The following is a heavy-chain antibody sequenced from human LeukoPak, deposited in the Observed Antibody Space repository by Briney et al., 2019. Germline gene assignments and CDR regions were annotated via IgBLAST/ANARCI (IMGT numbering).Heavy chain of an antibody. D-gene: IGHD6-19*01. Sequence: SETLSLTCAVSGGSISSGGYSWSWIRQPPGKGLEWIGYIYHSGSTYYNPSLKSRVTISVDRPKNQFSLKLSSVTAADTAVYYCARGLGAVAGNYYFDYWGQGTLVPVSS. J-gene: IGHJ4*02. CDR3: ARGLGAVAGNYYFDY. CDR2: IYHSGST. CDR1: GGSISSGGYS. V-gene: IGHV4-30-2*01.